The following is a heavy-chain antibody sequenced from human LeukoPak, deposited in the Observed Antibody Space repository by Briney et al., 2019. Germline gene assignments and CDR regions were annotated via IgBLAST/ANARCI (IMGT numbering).Heavy chain of an antibody. J-gene: IGHJ6*03. CDR2: IIPNFGTA. Sequence: SVKVSCKASGYTFTSYGISWVRQAPGQGLEWMGGIIPNFGTANYAQKFQGRVTITADESTSTAYMELSSLRSEDTAVYYCARDLLESGSYYYYYYMDVWGKGTTVTVSS. CDR3: ARDLLESGSYYYYYYMDV. V-gene: IGHV1-69*13. D-gene: IGHD1-26*01. CDR1: GYTFTSYG.